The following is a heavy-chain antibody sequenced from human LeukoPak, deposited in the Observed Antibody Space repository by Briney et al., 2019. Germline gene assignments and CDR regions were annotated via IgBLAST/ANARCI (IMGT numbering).Heavy chain of an antibody. CDR1: GFTFSSYD. Sequence: PGGSLRLSCAASGFTFSSYDMHWVRQATGKGLEWVSAIGTAGDTYYPGSVKGRFTISGENAKNSLYLQMNSLRAGDTAVYYCARGRGRWFGEFSDAFDIWGQGTMVTVSS. CDR2: IGTAGDT. D-gene: IGHD3-10*01. J-gene: IGHJ3*02. CDR3: ARGRGRWFGEFSDAFDI. V-gene: IGHV3-13*01.